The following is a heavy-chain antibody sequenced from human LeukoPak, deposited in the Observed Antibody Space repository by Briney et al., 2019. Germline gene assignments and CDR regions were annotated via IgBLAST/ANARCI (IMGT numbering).Heavy chain of an antibody. D-gene: IGHD3-22*01. CDR2: ISGSGGST. Sequence: PGGSLRLSCAASGFTFSSYAMSWVRQAPGKGLQWVSGISGSGGSTYYADSVKGRFTISRDNSKNTLDLQMSSLRPEDTAVYYCAKDGDDCIEHWGQGTLVTVSS. J-gene: IGHJ4*02. V-gene: IGHV3-23*01. CDR3: AKDGDDCIEH. CDR1: GFTFSSYA.